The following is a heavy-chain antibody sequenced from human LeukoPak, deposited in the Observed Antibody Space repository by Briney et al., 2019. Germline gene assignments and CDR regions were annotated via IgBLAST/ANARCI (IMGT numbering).Heavy chain of an antibody. CDR3: ARDNPPWEYYYGSGSQPPDY. J-gene: IGHJ4*02. D-gene: IGHD3-10*01. CDR1: GLRFSSHW. V-gene: IGHV3-21*01. CDR2: ISSSSSYI. Sequence: PGGSLRLSCAASGLRFSSHWMNWVRQAPGKGLEWVSSISSSSSYIYYADSVKGRFTISRDNAKNSLYLQMNSLRAEDTAVYYCARDNPPWEYYYGSGSQPPDYWGQGTLVTVSS.